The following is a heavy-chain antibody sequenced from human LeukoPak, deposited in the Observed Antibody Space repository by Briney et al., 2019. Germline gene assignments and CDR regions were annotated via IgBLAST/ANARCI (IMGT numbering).Heavy chain of an antibody. D-gene: IGHD6-19*01. V-gene: IGHV1-2*02. J-gene: IGHJ4*02. CDR1: GYTFTGNY. Sequence: VASVRVSCKASGYTFTGNYTHWVRQAPGQGLEWMGWIHPNSGATNFAQKFQGRVTMTRDTSISTAYMDLTSLTSDDTAIYYCARDQRGSSDLDYWGQGTLITVSP. CDR2: IHPNSGAT. CDR3: ARDQRGSSDLDY.